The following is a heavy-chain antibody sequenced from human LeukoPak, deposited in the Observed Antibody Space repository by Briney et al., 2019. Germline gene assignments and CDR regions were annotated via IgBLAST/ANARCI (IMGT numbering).Heavy chain of an antibody. CDR2: ISYDGSNK. CDR3: AKDHRITMIVVVSPVDY. V-gene: IGHV3-30*18. CDR1: GFTFSSYG. Sequence: GGSLRLSCAASGFTFSSYGMHWVRQAPGKGLEWVAVISYDGSNKYYADSVKGRFTISRDNSKNTLYLQMNSLRAEDTAVYYCAKDHRITMIVVVSPVDYWGQGTLVTVSS. J-gene: IGHJ4*02. D-gene: IGHD3-22*01.